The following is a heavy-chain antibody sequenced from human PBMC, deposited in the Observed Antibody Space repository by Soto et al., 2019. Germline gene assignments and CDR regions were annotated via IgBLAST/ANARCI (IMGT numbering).Heavy chain of an antibody. CDR2: FDPEDGET. CDR1: GYTLTELS. V-gene: IGHV1-24*01. J-gene: IGHJ4*02. CDR3: ATFDDRVVLVPAARRGIQG. D-gene: IGHD2-2*01. Sequence: ASVKVSCKVSGYTLTELSMHWVRQAPGKGLEWMGGFDPEDGETIYAQKFQGRVTMTEDTSTDTAYMELSSLRSEDTAVYYCATFDDRVVLVPAARRGIQGWGQGTLVTVSS.